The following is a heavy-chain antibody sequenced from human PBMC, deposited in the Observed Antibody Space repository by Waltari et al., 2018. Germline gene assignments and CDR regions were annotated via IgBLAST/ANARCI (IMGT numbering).Heavy chain of an antibody. CDR1: GFTFSSYS. Sequence: EVQLVESGGGLVQPGGSLSLSCAASGFTFSSYSMNWVRQAPGKGWDGFSYISSSIRTIYYADSGKGRLTISRDNAKNSLYLQMNSLRAEDTAVYYCARAREKDYGDKHLIDYWGQGTLVTVSS. CDR3: ARAREKDYGDKHLIDY. V-gene: IGHV3-48*04. D-gene: IGHD4-17*01. J-gene: IGHJ4*02. CDR2: ISSSIRTI.